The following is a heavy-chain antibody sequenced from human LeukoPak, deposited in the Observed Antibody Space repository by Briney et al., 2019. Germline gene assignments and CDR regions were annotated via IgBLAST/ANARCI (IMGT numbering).Heavy chain of an antibody. D-gene: IGHD3-22*01. CDR1: GFTFSSYA. V-gene: IGHV3-23*01. CDR2: IVGSGGST. Sequence: GGSLRLSCAASGFTFSSYAMHWVRQAPGKGLEWVSTIVGSGGSTHYADSVKGRFTISRDNAKNSLYLQMNSLRAEDTAVYYCARDESESSGCFDYWGQGTLVTVSS. J-gene: IGHJ4*02. CDR3: ARDESESSGCFDY.